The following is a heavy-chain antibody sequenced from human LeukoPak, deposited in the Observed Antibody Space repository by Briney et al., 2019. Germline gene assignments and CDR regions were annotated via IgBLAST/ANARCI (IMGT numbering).Heavy chain of an antibody. J-gene: IGHJ6*04. CDR3: ARLSMLGYCSGGSCSLAMDV. D-gene: IGHD2-15*01. CDR2: IYYSGST. Sequence: TSETLSLTCTVSGGSISSSSYYWGWIRQPPGKGLEWIGSIYYSGSTYYNPPLKSRVTISVDTSKNQFSLKLSSVTAADTAVYYCARLSMLGYCSGGSCSLAMDVWGKGTTVTISS. V-gene: IGHV4-39*01. CDR1: GGSISSSSYY.